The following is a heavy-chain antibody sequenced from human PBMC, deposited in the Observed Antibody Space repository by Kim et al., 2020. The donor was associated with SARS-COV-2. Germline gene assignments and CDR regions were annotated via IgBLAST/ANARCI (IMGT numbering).Heavy chain of an antibody. CDR3: ARETSSSAGRELDY. V-gene: IGHV1-2*06. J-gene: IGHJ4*02. Sequence: ASVKVSCKASGYSFTGYYMHWVRQAPGQGLEWMGRINANTGGTTDAQKFQGRVTITRDTSISTAYMELSSLRSDDTAVYYCARETSSSAGRELDYWGQGTLVTVSS. CDR2: INANTGGT. D-gene: IGHD6-6*01. CDR1: GYSFTGYY.